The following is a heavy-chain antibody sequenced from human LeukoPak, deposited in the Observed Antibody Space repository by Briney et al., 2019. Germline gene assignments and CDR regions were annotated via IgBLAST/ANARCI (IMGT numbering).Heavy chain of an antibody. J-gene: IGHJ4*02. CDR2: IGTAGDT. CDR3: ARVAKERVGGVYYFDY. D-gene: IGHD1-1*01. CDR1: GFTFSDYD. Sequence: GGSLRLSCAASGFTFSDYDMHWVRQATGRGLGWVSAIGTAGDTYYTGSVKGRFTISRENAKNSLYLQMNSLRAGDTAVYYCARVAKERVGGVYYFDYWGQGTLVTVSS. V-gene: IGHV3-13*01.